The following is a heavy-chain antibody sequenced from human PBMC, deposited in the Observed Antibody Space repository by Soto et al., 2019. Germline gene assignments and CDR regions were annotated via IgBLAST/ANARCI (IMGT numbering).Heavy chain of an antibody. Sequence: EVQLVESGGGLVQPGGSLRLSCAASGFTFSSYSMNWVRQAPGKGLEWVSYISSSSSTIYYADSVKGRFIISRDNAKNSLYLQMNSLRDEDTAVYYCAREPEYCSSTSCYSVNWFDPWGQGTLVTVSS. CDR2: ISSSSSTI. V-gene: IGHV3-48*02. CDR1: GFTFSSYS. D-gene: IGHD2-2*01. CDR3: AREPEYCSSTSCYSVNWFDP. J-gene: IGHJ5*02.